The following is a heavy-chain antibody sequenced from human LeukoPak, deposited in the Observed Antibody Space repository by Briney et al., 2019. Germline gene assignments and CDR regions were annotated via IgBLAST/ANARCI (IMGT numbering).Heavy chain of an antibody. CDR3: ARPTSTDAFDI. J-gene: IGHJ3*02. CDR1: GFTFSSYS. CDR2: ISSSSSYI. Sequence: GGSLRLSCAASGFTFSSYSMNWVRQAPGKGLEWASSISSSSSYIYYADSVKGRFTISRDNAKNSLYLQMNSLRAEDTAVYYCARPTSTDAFDIWGQGTMVTVSS. V-gene: IGHV3-21*01.